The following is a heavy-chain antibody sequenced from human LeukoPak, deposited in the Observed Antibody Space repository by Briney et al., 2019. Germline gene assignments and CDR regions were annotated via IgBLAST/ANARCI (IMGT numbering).Heavy chain of an antibody. CDR3: ATPPFSHDSGGYSPFDAFDI. CDR2: IYYSGRT. D-gene: IGHD3-22*01. Sequence: KPSETLSPTCTVSGGSISSSSYYWSWIRQPPGKGLEWIGTIYYSGRTFSKPSLKSRLTISVDTSQNQVSLKLSSVTAADTAVYYCATPPFSHDSGGYSPFDAFDIWGQGTKVVVSS. J-gene: IGHJ3*02. CDR1: GGSISSSSYY. V-gene: IGHV4-39*07.